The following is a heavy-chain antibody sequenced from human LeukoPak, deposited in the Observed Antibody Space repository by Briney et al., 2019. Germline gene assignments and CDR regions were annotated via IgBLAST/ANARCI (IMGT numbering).Heavy chain of an antibody. CDR2: INPRSGGT. CDR3: ARVTANHASWLDP. Sequence: ASVKVSCKASGYTFIDYYIHWVRQAPGQGLEWMGWINPRSGGTNYAQNFQGRVTMTRDTSLSTAYMELNRLTFDDTAVYYCARVTANHASWLDPGGQGTLVTVSS. D-gene: IGHD1-14*01. V-gene: IGHV1-2*02. J-gene: IGHJ5*02. CDR1: GYTFIDYY.